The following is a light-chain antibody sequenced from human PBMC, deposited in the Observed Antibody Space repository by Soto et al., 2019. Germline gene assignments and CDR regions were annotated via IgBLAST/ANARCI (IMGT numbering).Light chain of an antibody. CDR3: QQYVTYART. CDR2: QAS. CDR1: QSISTW. V-gene: IGKV1-5*03. J-gene: IGKJ2*02. Sequence: DIPMTQSPSTLSASVGDRVTITCRASQSISTWLAWYQHKPGKAPKLLIYQASSLEGGVPSRFKGSGSGTEFTLTISSLQPDDFGTSYCQQYVTYARTFGQGTKVE.